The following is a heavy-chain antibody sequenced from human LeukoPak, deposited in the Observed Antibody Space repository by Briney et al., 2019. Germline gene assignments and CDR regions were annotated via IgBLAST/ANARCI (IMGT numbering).Heavy chain of an antibody. Sequence: GGSLRLSCAASGFTFSSYGMHWVRQAPGKGLEWVAFIRYDVSNKYYADSVKGRFTISRDNSKNTLYLQMNSLRAEDTAVYYCAKPYLGYCSGGSCWYYYYYMDVWGKGTTVTVSS. CDR1: GFTFSSYG. V-gene: IGHV3-30*02. D-gene: IGHD2-15*01. CDR2: IRYDVSNK. CDR3: AKPYLGYCSGGSCWYYYYYMDV. J-gene: IGHJ6*03.